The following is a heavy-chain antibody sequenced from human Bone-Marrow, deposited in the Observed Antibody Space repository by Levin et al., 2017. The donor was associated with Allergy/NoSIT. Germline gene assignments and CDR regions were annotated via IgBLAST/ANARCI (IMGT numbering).Heavy chain of an antibody. V-gene: IGHV2-70*17. CDR3: ARTRAVHYLDGSAYWAFDY. D-gene: IGHD3-22*01. CDR1: GFSLNTSEMF. CDR2: IDWDDDK. Sequence: RRSGPTLVKPTQTLTLTCTFSGFSLNTSEMFLSWIRQPPGKALEWLARIDWDDDKFYSTSLMTRLSISKDTSKNQVVLTMTNMDPVDTATYYCARTRAVHYLDGSAYWAFDYWGQGTLVPVSS. J-gene: IGHJ4*02.